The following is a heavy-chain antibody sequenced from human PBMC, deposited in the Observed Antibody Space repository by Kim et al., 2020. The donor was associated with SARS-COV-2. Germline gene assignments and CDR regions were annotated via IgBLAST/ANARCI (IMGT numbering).Heavy chain of an antibody. Sequence: ASVKVSCKASGYTFTSYDINWVRRATGQGLEWMGWMNPNSGNTGYAQKFQGRVTMTRNTSISTAYMELSSLRSEDTAVYYCARLGWGYSSSWFGYYYYMDVWGEGTTVTVSS. D-gene: IGHD6-13*01. CDR3: ARLGWGYSSSWFGYYYYMDV. J-gene: IGHJ6*03. V-gene: IGHV1-8*01. CDR1: GYTFTSYD. CDR2: MNPNSGNT.